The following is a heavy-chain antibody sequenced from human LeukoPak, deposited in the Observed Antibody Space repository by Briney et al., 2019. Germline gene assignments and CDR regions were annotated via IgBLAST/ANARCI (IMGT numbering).Heavy chain of an antibody. V-gene: IGHV1-2*02. J-gene: IGHJ3*02. CDR3: ARVPYKYCSSTSCYKGAFDI. D-gene: IGHD2-2*02. CDR2: INPNSGGT. CDR1: GYTFTGCY. Sequence: GASVKVSCEPSGYTFTGCYMHWVRQAPGQGLEWMGWINPNSGGTNYAQKFQGRVTMTRDTSISTAYMELSRLRSDDTAVYYCARVPYKYCSSTSCYKGAFDIWGQGTMVTVSS.